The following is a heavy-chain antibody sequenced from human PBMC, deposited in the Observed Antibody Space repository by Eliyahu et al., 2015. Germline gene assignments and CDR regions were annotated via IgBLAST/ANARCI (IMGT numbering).Heavy chain of an antibody. CDR1: GFXFSNAW. D-gene: IGHD3-3*01. Sequence: EVQLVEPGGGLVKPGGSLRLSCAASGFXFSNAWMXWVRQAPGKGLEWVGRIKSKTDGGTTDYAAPVKGRFTISRDDSKNTLYLQMNSLKTEDTAVYYCTPIFGVVIPEGTFDIWGQGTMVTVSS. CDR3: TPIFGVVIPEGTFDI. CDR2: IKSKTDGGTT. J-gene: IGHJ3*02. V-gene: IGHV3-15*01.